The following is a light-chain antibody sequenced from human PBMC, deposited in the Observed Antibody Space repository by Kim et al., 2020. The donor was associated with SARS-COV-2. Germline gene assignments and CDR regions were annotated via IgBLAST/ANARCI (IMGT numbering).Light chain of an antibody. CDR2: DED. CDR1: QSVSAY. V-gene: IGKV3-11*01. CDR3: QQRSHWPMYT. Sequence: EVVLTQSPATLSLSPGERATLSCRASQSVSAYLAWYQQKPGQAPRLLIYDEDNRAAGVPARFSGTGSGTDFALTISSLEPEDSAVYYCQQRSHWPMYTFGQGTKLEI. J-gene: IGKJ2*01.